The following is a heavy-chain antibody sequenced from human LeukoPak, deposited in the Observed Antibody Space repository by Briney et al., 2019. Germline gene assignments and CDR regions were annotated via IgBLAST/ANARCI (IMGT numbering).Heavy chain of an antibody. J-gene: IGHJ4*02. Sequence: GGSLRLSCAASGFTFSSYAMSWVRQAPGKGLEWVSAISGSGGSTYYADSVKGRFTISRDNSKNTLYLQMNGLRAEDTAVYYCAKDHTLGIGDYIGIFDYWGQGTLVTVSS. CDR2: ISGSGGST. CDR1: GFTFSSYA. D-gene: IGHD4-17*01. V-gene: IGHV3-23*01. CDR3: AKDHTLGIGDYIGIFDY.